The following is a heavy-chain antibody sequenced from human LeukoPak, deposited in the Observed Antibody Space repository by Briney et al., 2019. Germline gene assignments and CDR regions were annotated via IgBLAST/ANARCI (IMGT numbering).Heavy chain of an antibody. CDR3: ARDLDYYGSGSFFNI. CDR2: INPNSGGT. V-gene: IGHV1-2*02. J-gene: IGHJ3*02. Sequence: ASVQVSCKASGHTFTAYSMHWVRQAPGQGLEWMGWINPNSGGTNYAQKFQGRVTMTRDTSITTAYMELSRLRSDDTAVYYCARDLDYYGSGSFFNIWGQGTMVTVSS. D-gene: IGHD3-10*01. CDR1: GHTFTAYS.